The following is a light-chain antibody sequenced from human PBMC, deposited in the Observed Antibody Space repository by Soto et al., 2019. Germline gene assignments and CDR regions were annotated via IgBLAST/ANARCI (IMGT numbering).Light chain of an antibody. CDR1: QSVSSW. CDR2: AAS. J-gene: IGKJ4*01. CDR3: QQANSFPLT. Sequence: TQSPATLSLSPGERATLSCRASQSVSSWLAWYQQKPGKAPKLLIYAASSLQSGVPSRFSGSGSGTDFTLTISSLQPEDFATYYCQQANSFPLTFGGGTKVDI. V-gene: IGKV1-12*01.